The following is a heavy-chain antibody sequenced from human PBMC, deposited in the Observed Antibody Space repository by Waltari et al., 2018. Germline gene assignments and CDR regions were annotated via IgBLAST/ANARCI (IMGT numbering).Heavy chain of an antibody. CDR2: IRSKTDGGTT. D-gene: IGHD3-10*01. V-gene: IGHV3-15*01. Sequence: EVQLVQSGGGLVKPGGSIRLSCAASGFTLSTARLTWVRQAPGKGLEWVGRIRSKTDGGTTDYAASVKGRVTISRDDSKTTLYLQVNSLITEDTGVYYCATSMVRGGNDFDLWGQGTRVTVSP. CDR3: ATSMVRGGNDFDL. J-gene: IGHJ3*01. CDR1: GFTLSTAR.